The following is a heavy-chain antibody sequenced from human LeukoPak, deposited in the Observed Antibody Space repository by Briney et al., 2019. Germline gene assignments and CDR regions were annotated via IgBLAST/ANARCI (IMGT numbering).Heavy chain of an antibody. CDR1: GGSISSYY. J-gene: IGHJ4*02. D-gene: IGHD1-26*01. V-gene: IGHV4-4*07. CDR2: IYTSGST. CDR3: ARAGYIVGATLFDY. Sequence: PSETLSLTCTVSGGSISSYYWSWIRQPAGKGLEWIGRIYTSGSTNHNPSLKSRVTMSVDTSKNQFSLKLSSVTAADTAVYYCARAGYIVGATLFDYWGQGTLVTVSS.